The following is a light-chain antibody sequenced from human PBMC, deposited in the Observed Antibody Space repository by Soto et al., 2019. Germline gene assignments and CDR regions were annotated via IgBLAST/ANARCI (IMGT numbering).Light chain of an antibody. V-gene: IGKV2-30*02. CDR2: EVS. J-gene: IGKJ1*01. CDR1: QSLIHSDGNTY. CDR3: MHGTYWPWT. Sequence: DVVMTQSPLSLPVTLGQPASISCRSSQSLIHSDGNTYLNWFQQRPGHSPRRLIYEVSVRDSGVPDRFSGGGSGADFTLRISRVEAEDVGVYYRMHGTYWPWTFGQGTEVEIK.